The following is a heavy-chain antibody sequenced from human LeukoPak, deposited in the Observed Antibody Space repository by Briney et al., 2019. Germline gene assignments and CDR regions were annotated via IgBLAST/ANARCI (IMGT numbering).Heavy chain of an antibody. CDR2: IVVGSGNT. D-gene: IGHD3-10*01. CDR3: AAVWDWFGESIRWGMDV. J-gene: IGHJ6*02. V-gene: IGHV1-58*01. CDR1: GFTFTSSA. Sequence: ATSVKVSCKASGFTFTSSAVQWVRQARGQRLEWIGWIVVGSGNTNYAQKFQGRVTITRDMSTSTAYMELSSLRSEDTAVYYCAAVWDWFGESIRWGMDVWGQGTTVTVSS.